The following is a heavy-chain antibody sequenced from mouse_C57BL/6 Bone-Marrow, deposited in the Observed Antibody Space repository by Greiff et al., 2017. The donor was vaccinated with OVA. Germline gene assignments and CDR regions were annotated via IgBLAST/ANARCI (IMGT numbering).Heavy chain of an antibody. J-gene: IGHJ2*01. Sequence: VQLQQSGPELVKPGASVKIPCKASGYTFTDYNMDWVKQSHGKSLEWIGDINPNNGGTIYNQKFKGKATLTVDKSSSTAYMELRSLTSEDTAVYYCARERVYYGSSSYFDYWGQGTTLTVSS. D-gene: IGHD1-1*01. CDR2: INPNNGGT. CDR3: ARERVYYGSSSYFDY. V-gene: IGHV1-18*01. CDR1: GYTFTDYN.